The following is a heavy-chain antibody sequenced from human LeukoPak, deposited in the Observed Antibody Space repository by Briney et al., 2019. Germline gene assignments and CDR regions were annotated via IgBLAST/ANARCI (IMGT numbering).Heavy chain of an antibody. V-gene: IGHV4-4*07. CDR3: ARGTHYYGSGSYYYFMDV. CDR1: GGSISSYY. CDR2: IYSSGTT. J-gene: IGHJ6*03. Sequence: SETLSLTCTVSGGSISSYYWSWMRQPAGKGLEWIGRIYSSGTTNYNPSLKSRVTISVDTSKNQFSLKLSSVTAADTAVYYCARGTHYYGSGSYYYFMDVWGKGTTVTISS. D-gene: IGHD3-10*01.